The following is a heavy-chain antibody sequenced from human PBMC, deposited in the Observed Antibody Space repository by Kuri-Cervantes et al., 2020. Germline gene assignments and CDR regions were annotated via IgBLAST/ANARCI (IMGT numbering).Heavy chain of an antibody. Sequence: GGSLRLSCAASGFTFSDYYMSWIRQAPGKGLEWVSYISSSGSTIYYADSVKGRFTISRDNAKNSLYLQMNSLRAEDTAVYYCARVYRSYCSGGSCYSNYYYYYMDVWGKGTTVTVSS. V-gene: IGHV3-11*01. J-gene: IGHJ6*03. CDR1: GFTFSDYY. D-gene: IGHD2-15*01. CDR2: ISSSGSTI. CDR3: ARVYRSYCSGGSCYSNYYYYYMDV.